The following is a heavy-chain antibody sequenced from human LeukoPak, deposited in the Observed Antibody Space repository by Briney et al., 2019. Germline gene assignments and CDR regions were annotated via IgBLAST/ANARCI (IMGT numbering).Heavy chain of an antibody. V-gene: IGHV4-39*01. CDR1: GGSISSSSYS. CDR3: SSTIRGWYGVGDY. Sequence: SETLSLTCTLSGGSISSSSYSWGWIRQPPGKGLECIGSSSYSGSTYYNPSVKSRVPISLDASKNQFSMNLNSVTATDTAVYYCSSTIRGWYGVGDYWGQGVLVTVSS. J-gene: IGHJ4*02. D-gene: IGHD6-19*01. CDR2: SSYSGST.